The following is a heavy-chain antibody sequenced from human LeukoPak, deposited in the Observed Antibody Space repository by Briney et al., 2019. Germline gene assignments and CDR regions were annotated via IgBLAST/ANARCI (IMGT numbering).Heavy chain of an antibody. CDR3: ARDSWFGELLRGDY. Sequence: ASVKVSCKASGYTFTSYGISWVRQAPGQGLEWMGWISAYNGNTNYAQKLQGRVTMTTDTSTRPAYMELRSLRSDDTAVYYCARDSWFGELLRGDYWGQGTLVTVSS. J-gene: IGHJ4*02. CDR2: ISAYNGNT. V-gene: IGHV1-18*04. CDR1: GYTFTSYG. D-gene: IGHD3-10*01.